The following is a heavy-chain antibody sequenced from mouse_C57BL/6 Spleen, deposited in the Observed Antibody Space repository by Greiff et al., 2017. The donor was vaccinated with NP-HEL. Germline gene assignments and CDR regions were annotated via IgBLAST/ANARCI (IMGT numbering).Heavy chain of an antibody. CDR2: ISYDGSN. J-gene: IGHJ2*01. V-gene: IGHV3-6*01. CDR3: ARYTMVTTTGFDY. CDR1: GYSITSGYY. Sequence: VQLKQSGPGLVKPSQSLSLTCSVTGYSITSGYYWNWIRQFPGNKLEWMGYISYDGSNNYNPSLKNRISITRDTSKNQFFLKLNSVTTEDTATYYCARYTMVTTTGFDYWGQGTTLTVSS. D-gene: IGHD2-2*01.